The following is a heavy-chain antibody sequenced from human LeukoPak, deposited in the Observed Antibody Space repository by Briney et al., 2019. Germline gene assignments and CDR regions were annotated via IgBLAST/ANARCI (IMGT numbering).Heavy chain of an antibody. CDR3: AHTPRYYYDSSGYYLDP. Sequence: SGPTLVNPTQTLTLTCTFSGFALSTSGVGVGWIRQPPGKALEWLALIYWNDDKRYSPSLKSRLTITKDTSKNQVVLTMTNMDPVDTATYYCAHTPRYYYDSSGYYLDPWGQGTLVTVSS. V-gene: IGHV2-5*01. CDR2: IYWNDDK. CDR1: GFALSTSGVG. J-gene: IGHJ5*02. D-gene: IGHD3-22*01.